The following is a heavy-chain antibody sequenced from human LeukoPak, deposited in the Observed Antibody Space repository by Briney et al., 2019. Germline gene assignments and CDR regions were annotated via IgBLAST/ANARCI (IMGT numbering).Heavy chain of an antibody. Sequence: GGSLRLSCAASGSTFSSYTMSWVRQAPGKGLEWVSAISGSGGSTYYADSVKGRFTISRDNSKNTLYLQMNSLRAEDTAVYYCAKDQFRVYYFDYWGQGTLVTVSS. CDR3: AKDQFRVYYFDY. CDR2: ISGSGGST. D-gene: IGHD2-21*01. V-gene: IGHV3-23*01. J-gene: IGHJ4*02. CDR1: GSTFSSYT.